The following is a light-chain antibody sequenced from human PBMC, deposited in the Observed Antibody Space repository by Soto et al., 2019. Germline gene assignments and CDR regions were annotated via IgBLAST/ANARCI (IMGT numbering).Light chain of an antibody. CDR1: SGSVSTGYY. Sequence: QAVVTQEPSFSVSPGGTVTLTCGLSSGSVSTGYYPSWYQQTPGQAPRTLIYSTNTRSSGVPDRFSGSILGNKAALTSTGAQADDESDYYCVLYMGSGISVFGGGTKVTVL. J-gene: IGLJ2*01. V-gene: IGLV8-61*01. CDR3: VLYMGSGISV. CDR2: STN.